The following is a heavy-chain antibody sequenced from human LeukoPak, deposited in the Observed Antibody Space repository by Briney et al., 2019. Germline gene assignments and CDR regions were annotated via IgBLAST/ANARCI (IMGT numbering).Heavy chain of an antibody. J-gene: IGHJ4*02. Sequence: ASVKVSCKASGYTFTGYYMHWVRQAPGQVLEWMGWINPNSGGTNSAQKFQGRVTLTRDTSITTAYMEMSSLSSDDTAVYYCVRVSLSPLLPIDYWGQGTLVTVSS. CDR2: INPNSGGT. CDR3: VRVSLSPLLPIDY. CDR1: GYTFTGYY. V-gene: IGHV1-2*02. D-gene: IGHD2-15*01.